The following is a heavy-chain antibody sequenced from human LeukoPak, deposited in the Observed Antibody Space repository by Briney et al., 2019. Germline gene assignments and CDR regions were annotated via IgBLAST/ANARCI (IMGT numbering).Heavy chain of an antibody. Sequence: PGGSLRLSCAASGFTISSFPMHWVRQAPGKGLEWVVVVSPDGSVENYADSVKGRFTISRDNSKNTVYLQMNSLRTEDTAVYYCARASITSTYYHYYMDVWGKGTTVTVSS. CDR1: GFTISSFP. J-gene: IGHJ6*03. CDR3: ARASITSTYYHYYMDV. CDR2: VSPDGSVE. D-gene: IGHD3-10*01. V-gene: IGHV3-30*01.